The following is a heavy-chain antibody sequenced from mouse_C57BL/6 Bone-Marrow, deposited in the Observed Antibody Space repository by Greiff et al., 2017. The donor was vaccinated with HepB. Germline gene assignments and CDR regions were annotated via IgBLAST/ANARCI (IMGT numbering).Heavy chain of an antibody. CDR3: ARDGYYGSSYRQDY. V-gene: IGHV3-6*01. CDR1: GYSITSGYY. D-gene: IGHD1-1*01. J-gene: IGHJ2*01. CDR2: ISYDGSN. Sequence: EVQLQESGPGLVKPSQSLSLTCSVTGYSITSGYYWNWIRQFPGNKLEWMGYISYDGSNNYNPSLKNRISITRDTSKNQFFLKLNSVTTEDTATYYCARDGYYGSSYRQDYWGQGTTLTVSS.